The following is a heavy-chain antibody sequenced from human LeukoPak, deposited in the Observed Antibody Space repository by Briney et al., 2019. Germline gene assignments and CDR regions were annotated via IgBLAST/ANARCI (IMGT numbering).Heavy chain of an antibody. V-gene: IGHV3-23*01. CDR3: ARLSSIAAHPGDY. J-gene: IGHJ4*02. CDR2: ISGSSGST. Sequence: PGGSLRLSCAASGFTFSSYAMSWVRQAPGKGLEWVSAISGSSGSTYYADSVKGRFTISRDNSKNTLYLQMNSLRAEDTAVYYCARLSSIAAHPGDYWGQGTLITVSS. CDR1: GFTFSSYA. D-gene: IGHD6-6*01.